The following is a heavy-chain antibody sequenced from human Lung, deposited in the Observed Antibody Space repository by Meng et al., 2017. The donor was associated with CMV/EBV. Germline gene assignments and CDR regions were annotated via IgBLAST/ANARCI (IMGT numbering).Heavy chain of an antibody. CDR1: GYTFTTYG. D-gene: IGHD6-19*01. CDR2: ISSYNGNT. V-gene: IGHV1-18*01. Sequence: AXVXVSXXASGYTFTTYGVTWVRQAPGQGLEWMGWISSYNGNTKYAQKVQGRVTLTTDTSTNTAYMELRSLRSDDTAVYYCAREYTSGWYGADYWGQGTRVTVSS. CDR3: AREYTSGWYGADY. J-gene: IGHJ4*02.